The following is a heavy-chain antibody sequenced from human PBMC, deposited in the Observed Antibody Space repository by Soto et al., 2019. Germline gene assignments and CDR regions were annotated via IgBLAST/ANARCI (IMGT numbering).Heavy chain of an antibody. CDR2: IKQDGSEK. Sequence: GSLRLSCAASGFTFSNYWMIWVRQAPGKGLEWVANIKQDGSEKYYVGSVEGRFTISRDNDKTSLFLQMNSLRAEDTAMYYCARYSSLSPPHPHGVDCWGQGTLVTVSS. CDR3: ARYSSLSPPHPHGVDC. V-gene: IGHV3-7*05. D-gene: IGHD6-19*01. CDR1: GFTFSNYW. J-gene: IGHJ4*02.